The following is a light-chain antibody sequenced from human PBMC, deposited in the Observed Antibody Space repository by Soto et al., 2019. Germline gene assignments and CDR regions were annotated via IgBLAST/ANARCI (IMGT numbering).Light chain of an antibody. J-gene: IGLJ2*01. CDR3: CSYAGGHTSLL. CDR2: DVS. V-gene: IGLV2-11*01. CDR1: SSDVGGYNY. Sequence: QSALTQPRSVSGSPGQSVTISCTGTSSDVGGYNYVSWYQQHPGTVPKLMIYDVSNRPSGVPHRFSGSKSGNTASLTISGLQAEDEADYYCCSYAGGHTSLLSGGGTKVTVL.